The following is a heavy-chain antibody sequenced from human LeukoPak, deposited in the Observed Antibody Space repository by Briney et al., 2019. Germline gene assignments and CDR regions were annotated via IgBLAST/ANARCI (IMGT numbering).Heavy chain of an antibody. CDR3: ARDRGGYSYGTFDY. CDR1: GFTFSSYW. V-gene: IGHV3-48*02. Sequence: GGSLRLSCAASGFTFSSYWMSWVRQAPGKGLEWVSYISSSSSTIYYANSVKGRFTISRDNAENSLYLQMNSLRDEDTAVYYCARDRGGYSYGTFDYWGQGTLVTVSS. CDR2: ISSSSSTI. J-gene: IGHJ4*02. D-gene: IGHD5-18*01.